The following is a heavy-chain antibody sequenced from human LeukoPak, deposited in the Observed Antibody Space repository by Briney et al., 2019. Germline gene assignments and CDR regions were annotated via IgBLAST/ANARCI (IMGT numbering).Heavy chain of an antibody. CDR2: IYYSGST. J-gene: IGHJ1*01. CDR1: GGSISSGGYY. Sequence: SETLSLTCTVSGGSISSGGYYWSWIRQHPGKGLEWIGYIYYSGSTYYNPSLKSRVTISVDTSKNQFSLKLSSVTAADTAVYYCARVGLSGGYCTNGVCYTEDAEYFQHWGQGTLVTISS. V-gene: IGHV4-31*03. CDR3: ARVGLSGGYCTNGVCYTEDAEYFQH. D-gene: IGHD2-8*01.